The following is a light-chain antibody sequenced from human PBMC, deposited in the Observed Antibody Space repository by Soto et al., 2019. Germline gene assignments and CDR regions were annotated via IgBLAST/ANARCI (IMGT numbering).Light chain of an antibody. V-gene: IGKV4-1*01. J-gene: IGKJ1*01. CDR1: RVLYSSNNKNY. CDR2: WAS. Sequence: RVLYSSNNKNYLSWYQQKAGQPPKLLIYWASTRESGVPDRFSGSRRGTDFTLTITSLQAEDVAVYYCKQYYSPRTFGQGTKVDIK. CDR3: KQYYSPRT.